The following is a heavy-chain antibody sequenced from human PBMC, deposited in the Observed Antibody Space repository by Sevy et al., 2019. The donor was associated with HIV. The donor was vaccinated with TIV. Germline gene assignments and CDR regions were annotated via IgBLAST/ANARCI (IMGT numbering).Heavy chain of an antibody. V-gene: IGHV1-69*13. CDR1: GGTFSSYA. CDR2: IIPIFGTA. CDR3: ARVGVQYYYYYYMDV. D-gene: IGHD2-2*01. J-gene: IGHJ6*03. Sequence: ASVKVSCKASGGTFSSYAISWVRQAPGQGLEWMGGIIPIFGTANYAQKFQGRVTITADESTSTAYMELSSLRSEDTAVYYCARVGVQYYYYYYMDVWGKGTTVTVSS.